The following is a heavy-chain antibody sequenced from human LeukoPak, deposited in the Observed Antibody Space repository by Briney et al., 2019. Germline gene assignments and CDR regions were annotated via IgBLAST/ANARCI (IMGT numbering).Heavy chain of an antibody. V-gene: IGHV2-70*11. CDR2: IDRDDDK. CDR1: GFSLSTSGMC. J-gene: IGHJ6*02. Sequence: SGPALVKPTQTLTLTCTFSGFSLSTSGMCVSWIRQPPGKALEWLARIDRDDDKYYSTSLKTRLTISKDTSKNQVVLTMTNMDPVDTATYYCARIVWGQQLVPPLYYYYGMDVWGQGTTVTVSS. D-gene: IGHD6-13*01. CDR3: ARIVWGQQLVPPLYYYYGMDV.